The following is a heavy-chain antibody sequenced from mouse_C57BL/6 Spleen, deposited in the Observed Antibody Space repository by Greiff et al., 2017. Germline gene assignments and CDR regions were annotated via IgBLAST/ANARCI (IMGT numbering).Heavy chain of an antibody. Sequence: VQLQQSGAELVKPGASVKISCKASGYAFSSYWMNWVKQRPGKGLEWIGQIYPGDGDTNYNGKFKGKATLTADKSSSTAYMQPSSLTSEDSAVYFCARGGGIYYGNYNYWGQGTTLTVSS. CDR1: GYAFSSYW. CDR3: ARGGGIYYGNYNY. D-gene: IGHD2-1*01. J-gene: IGHJ2*01. CDR2: IYPGDGDT. V-gene: IGHV1-80*01.